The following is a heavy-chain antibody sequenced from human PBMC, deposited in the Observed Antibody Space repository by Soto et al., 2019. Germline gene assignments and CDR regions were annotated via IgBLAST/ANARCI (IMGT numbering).Heavy chain of an antibody. Sequence: QVQLQESGPGLVKPSETLSLTCTVSGGSVSSGSYYWSWIRQPPGKGLEWIGYIYYSGSTNYNPSLQGRVTISVDTSKNQFSLKLSSVTAADTAVYYCARAEGPYDSSGYPFDYWGQGTLVTVSS. CDR1: GGSVSSGSYY. J-gene: IGHJ4*02. V-gene: IGHV4-61*01. CDR3: ARAEGPYDSSGYPFDY. D-gene: IGHD3-22*01. CDR2: IYYSGST.